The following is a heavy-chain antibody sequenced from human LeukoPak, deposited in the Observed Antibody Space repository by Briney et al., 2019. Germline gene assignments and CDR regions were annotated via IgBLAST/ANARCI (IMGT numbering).Heavy chain of an antibody. D-gene: IGHD2-2*01. J-gene: IGHJ6*03. CDR1: GGSISYYY. CDR3: ARTTEGYCRSTSCYGFYYSYYMDV. V-gene: IGHV4-59*01. Sequence: SETLSLTCTVSGGSISYYYWSWIRQPPGKGLEWIGYIYYSGSTNYNPSLKSRVTISVATSKNQFSLKLNSVTAADTAVYYCARTTEGYCRSTSCYGFYYSYYMDVWGKGTTVTISS. CDR2: IYYSGST.